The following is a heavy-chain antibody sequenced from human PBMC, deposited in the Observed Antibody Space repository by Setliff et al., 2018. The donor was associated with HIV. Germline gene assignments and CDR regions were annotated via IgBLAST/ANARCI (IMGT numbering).Heavy chain of an antibody. CDR2: INAGNGNT. CDR1: GYTFTSYA. V-gene: IGHV1-3*01. D-gene: IGHD4-17*01. Sequence: ASVKVSCKASGYTFTSYAMHWVRQAPGQRLEWMGWINAGNGNTKYSQKFQGRVTITRDTSASTAYMELRSLRSDDTAVYYCARVRAHDYGDYGAYYFAHWGQGTLVTVSS. J-gene: IGHJ4*02. CDR3: ARVRAHDYGDYGAYYFAH.